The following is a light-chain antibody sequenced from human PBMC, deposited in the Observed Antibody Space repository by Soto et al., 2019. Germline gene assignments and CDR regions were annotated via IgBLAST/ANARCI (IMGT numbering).Light chain of an antibody. J-gene: IGKJ3*01. CDR2: GAS. CDR1: QSVSSSF. Sequence: EIVLTQSPGTQSLSPGERATLSCRASQSVSSSFLAWYQQRPGQAPRLLIFGASYRATGIPDRFSGSGSGTDFTLTISRLKPEDFAVYYCQHYGNSPPEYTFGPGTNVDSK. CDR3: QHYGNSPPEYT. V-gene: IGKV3-20*01.